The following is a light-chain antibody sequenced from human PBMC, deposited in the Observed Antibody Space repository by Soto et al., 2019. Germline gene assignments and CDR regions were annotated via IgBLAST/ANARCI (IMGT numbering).Light chain of an antibody. V-gene: IGKV3-11*01. J-gene: IGKJ1*01. CDR3: QQYNNWPPWT. CDR1: RSVNSY. CDR2: DAS. Sequence: EIVLTQSLATLSLSPGERATLSCRASRSVNSYLAWYQQKPGRAPRLLISDASNRATGIPARFSGSGSGTDFTLTISSLEPEDFAVYYCQQYNNWPPWTFGQGTKVEIK.